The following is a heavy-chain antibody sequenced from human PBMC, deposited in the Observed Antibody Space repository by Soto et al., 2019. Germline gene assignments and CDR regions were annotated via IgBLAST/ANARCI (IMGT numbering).Heavy chain of an antibody. D-gene: IGHD2-2*01. J-gene: IGHJ4*02. CDR1: GYSFTSYW. CDR2: IYPGDSDT. Sequence: GESLKISCKGSGYSFTSYWIGWVRQMPGKGLEWMGIIYPGDSDTRYSPSFQGQVTISADKSISTAYLQWSSLKASDTAMYYCARVGYCISTSCAPLMYWGQGTLVTVSS. V-gene: IGHV5-51*01. CDR3: ARVGYCISTSCAPLMY.